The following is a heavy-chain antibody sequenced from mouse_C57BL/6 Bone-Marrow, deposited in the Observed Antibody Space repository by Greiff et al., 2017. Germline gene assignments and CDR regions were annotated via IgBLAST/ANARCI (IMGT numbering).Heavy chain of an antibody. CDR3: ARGVPLVDY. J-gene: IGHJ4*01. D-gene: IGHD6-1*01. CDR1: GYAFTNYL. V-gene: IGHV1-54*01. CDR2: INPGSGGT. Sequence: VQRVESGAELVRPGTSVKVSCKASGYAFTNYLIEWVKQRPGQGLEWIGVINPGSGGTNYNEKFKGKATLTADKSSSTAYMQLSSLTSEDSAVYFCARGVPLVDYWGQGTSVTVSS.